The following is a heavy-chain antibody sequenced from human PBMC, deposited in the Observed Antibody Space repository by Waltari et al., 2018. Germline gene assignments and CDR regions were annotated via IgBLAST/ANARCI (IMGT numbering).Heavy chain of an antibody. CDR3: ARGRYSSGWYY. V-gene: IGHV4-34*01. D-gene: IGHD6-19*01. J-gene: IGHJ4*02. Sequence: QVQLQQWGAGLLKPSETLSLTCAVSGGSFSGYYWSWIRQPPGKGLEWIGEINHSGSTNYNPSLKSRVTISVDTAKNQFSLKLSSVTAADTAVYYCARGRYSSGWYYWGQGTLVTVSS. CDR2: INHSGST. CDR1: GGSFSGYY.